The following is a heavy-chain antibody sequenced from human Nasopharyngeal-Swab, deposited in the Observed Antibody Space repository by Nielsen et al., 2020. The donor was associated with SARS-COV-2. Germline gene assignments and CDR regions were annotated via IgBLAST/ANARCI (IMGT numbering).Heavy chain of an antibody. J-gene: IGHJ4*02. Sequence: WIRQPPGKGLEWIGEIYHSGSTNYNPSLKSRVTISVDKSKNQFSLKLSSVTAADTAVYYCARGTSNYYDSSGTIDYWGQGTLVTVSS. D-gene: IGHD3-22*01. V-gene: IGHV4-4*02. CDR2: IYHSGST. CDR3: ARGTSNYYDSSGTIDY.